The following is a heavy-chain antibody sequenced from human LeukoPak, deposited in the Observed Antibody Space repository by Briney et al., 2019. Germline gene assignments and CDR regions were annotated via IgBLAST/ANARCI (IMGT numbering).Heavy chain of an antibody. D-gene: IGHD6-19*01. CDR1: GGSFSGYY. CDR2: INHSGST. V-gene: IGHV4-34*01. CDR3: ARWGSGWFPSYYYYGMDV. J-gene: IGHJ6*02. Sequence: SETLSLTCAVYGGSFSGYYWSWIRQPPGKGLEWIGEINHSGSTNYNPSLKSRVTISVDTSKNQFSLKLSSVTAADTAVYYCARWGSGWFPSYYYYGMDVWGQGTTVTVSS.